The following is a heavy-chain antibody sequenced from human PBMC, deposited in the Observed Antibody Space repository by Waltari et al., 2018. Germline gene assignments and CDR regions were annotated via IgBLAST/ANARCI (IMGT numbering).Heavy chain of an antibody. CDR1: GFSLSTSGVG. J-gene: IGHJ6*03. CDR2: IYWNDDK. D-gene: IGHD3-10*01. V-gene: IGHV2-5*01. CDR3: ARYYGSGSPSPYYYYYYMDV. Sequence: QITLKESGPTLVKPTQTLTLTCTSSGFSLSTSGVGVGWIRQPPGQALEWLHLIYWNDDKRYSPSLKSRLTITKDTSKNQVVLTMTNMDPVDTATYYCARYYGSGSPSPYYYYYYMDVWGKGTTVTVSS.